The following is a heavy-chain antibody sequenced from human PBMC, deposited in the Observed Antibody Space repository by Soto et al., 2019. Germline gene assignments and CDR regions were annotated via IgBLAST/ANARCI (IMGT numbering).Heavy chain of an antibody. V-gene: IGHV1-69*02. CDR3: ARDDALAYCGGYCYS. CDR2: IIPIRGIA. D-gene: IGHD2-21*02. Sequence: QVQLVQSGAEVKKPGSSVKVSCKASGGTFSSYTISWVRQAPGQGLEWKGRIIPIRGIANYAQKFQGRVTITADKSTCTAYMELSSLRSEDTAVYYCARDDALAYCGGYCYSWRQGTLVTVSS. J-gene: IGHJ4*02. CDR1: GGTFSSYT.